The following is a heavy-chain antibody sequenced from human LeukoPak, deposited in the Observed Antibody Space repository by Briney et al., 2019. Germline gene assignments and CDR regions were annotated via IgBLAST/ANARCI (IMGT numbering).Heavy chain of an antibody. CDR1: GYTFTSYG. CDR2: ISAYNGNT. D-gene: IGHD3-10*01. J-gene: IGHJ4*02. CDR3: ARWPGPRWFGDYYFDY. V-gene: IGHV1-18*01. Sequence: ASVKVSCKASGYTFTSYGISWVRQAPGQGLEWMGWISAYNGNTNYAQKLQGRVTMTTDTSTSTAYMELRSLRSHDTAVYYCARWPGPRWFGDYYFDYWGQGTLVTVSS.